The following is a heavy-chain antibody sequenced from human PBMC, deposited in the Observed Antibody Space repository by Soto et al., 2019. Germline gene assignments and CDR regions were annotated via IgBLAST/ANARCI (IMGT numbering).Heavy chain of an antibody. J-gene: IGHJ6*02. CDR1: GYSFTTYW. CDR3: ARPRSGSYRLDYYVMDG. Sequence: PGESLKISCKGSGYSFTTYWIAWVRQMPGKGLEWMGIIYPGDSDARYSPSFEGQVTISADRSISTAYLRWSSLKASDTAMYYCARPRSGSYRLDYYVMDGWGQGTTVTVSS. V-gene: IGHV5-51*01. D-gene: IGHD3-10*01. CDR2: IYPGDSDA.